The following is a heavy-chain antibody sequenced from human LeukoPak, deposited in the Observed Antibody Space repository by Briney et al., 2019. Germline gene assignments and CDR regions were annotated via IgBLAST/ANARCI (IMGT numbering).Heavy chain of an antibody. D-gene: IGHD2-8*02. J-gene: IGHJ4*02. CDR2: IYTGGST. CDR1: GFTVNSNY. CDR3: ARVQYTGFIDY. V-gene: IGHV3-66*01. Sequence: GGSLRLPCAASGFTVNSNYMSWVRQAPGKGLEWVSVIYTGGSTNYADSVKGRFTISRDNSKNTLYFQMNSLRAEDTAVYYCARVQYTGFIDYWGQGTLVTVSS.